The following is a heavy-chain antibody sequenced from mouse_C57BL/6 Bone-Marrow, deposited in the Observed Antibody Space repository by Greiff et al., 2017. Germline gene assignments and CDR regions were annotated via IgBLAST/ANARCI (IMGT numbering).Heavy chain of an antibody. D-gene: IGHD2-2*01. J-gene: IGHJ2*01. V-gene: IGHV1-69*01. Sequence: VQLQQPGAELVMPGASVKLSCKASGYTFTSYWMHWVKQRPGQGLEWIGEIDPSDSYTNYNQKFKGKSTLTVDKSSSTAYMQLSSLTSEDSAVYYCARGGYDGTEFGYWGQGTTLTVSS. CDR1: GYTFTSYW. CDR2: IDPSDSYT. CDR3: ARGGYDGTEFGY.